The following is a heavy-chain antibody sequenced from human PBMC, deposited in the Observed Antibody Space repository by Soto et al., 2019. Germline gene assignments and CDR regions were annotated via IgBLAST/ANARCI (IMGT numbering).Heavy chain of an antibody. Sequence: ESGGGLVQPGGSLRLSCAASGFTFSTYWMSWVRQAPGKGLEWVANIKEDGSEQYYVDSVKGRFTISRDNAKNSLHLQMKSLTAEDTAVYYCARGRLNAFDIWGQGTMVTVSS. CDR1: GFTFSTYW. D-gene: IGHD3-22*01. CDR3: ARGRLNAFDI. J-gene: IGHJ3*02. CDR2: IKEDGSEQ. V-gene: IGHV3-7*04.